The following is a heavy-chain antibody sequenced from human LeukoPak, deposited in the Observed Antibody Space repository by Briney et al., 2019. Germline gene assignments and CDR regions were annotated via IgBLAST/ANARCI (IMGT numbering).Heavy chain of an antibody. J-gene: IGHJ5*02. D-gene: IGHD3-16*01. CDR2: IYPDDSDT. Sequence: GESLKISCQGSESRFTSYWIGWVRQMPGKGLGYLGIIYPDDSDTRYSPSFQGQVTISADKSVNTAYLQWSSLKASDTAMYYCARISIFGITLRWFDPWGQGTLVTVSS. CDR1: ESRFTSYW. V-gene: IGHV5-51*01. CDR3: ARISIFGITLRWFDP.